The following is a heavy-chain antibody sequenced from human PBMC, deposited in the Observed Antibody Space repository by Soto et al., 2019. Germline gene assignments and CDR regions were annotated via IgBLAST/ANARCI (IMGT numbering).Heavy chain of an antibody. CDR1: GGSIGTFY. V-gene: IGHV4-59*01. Sequence: SEPLSLTCSVSGGSIGTFYRSWIREPPGKRLEWIGFVYSGGHTNYPNYNPSLKSQDPTSSEKAKNRFSVQSKSVTASDKAVYFCGGHTGGNTVDSWGPGTLVTVSS. CDR3: GGHTGGNTVDS. CDR2: VYSGGHTNYP. D-gene: IGHD2-15*01. J-gene: IGHJ4*02.